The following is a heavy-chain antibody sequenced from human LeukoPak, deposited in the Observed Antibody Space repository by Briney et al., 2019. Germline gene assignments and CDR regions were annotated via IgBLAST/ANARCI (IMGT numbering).Heavy chain of an antibody. CDR3: ARDTDYGDDSWFDP. D-gene: IGHD4-17*01. Sequence: GASVKVSCKASGYIFTSNYIHWVRQAPGQGLEWMGIINPSGGSTNYAQKLQSRVTMTRDTSTSTVYMELSSLRSEDTAVYYCARDTDYGDDSWFDPWGQGTLVTVSS. J-gene: IGHJ5*02. CDR2: INPSGGST. V-gene: IGHV1-46*04. CDR1: GYIFTSNY.